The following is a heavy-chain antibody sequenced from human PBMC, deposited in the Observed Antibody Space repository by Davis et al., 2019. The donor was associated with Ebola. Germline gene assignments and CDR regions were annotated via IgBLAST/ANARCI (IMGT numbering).Heavy chain of an antibody. CDR3: VRVSGENMADYFDY. J-gene: IGHJ4*02. D-gene: IGHD2-21*01. Sequence: MPSETLSLTCTVSGASIGSSGYYWGYIRQPPGKGLEWIGSIYSSGSTYYNPSLKSRVTISVDTSKNQFSLKLTSVTAADTAVYYCVRVSGENMADYFDYWGQGTLVTVSS. CDR1: GASIGSSGYY. V-gene: IGHV4-39*01. CDR2: IYSSGST.